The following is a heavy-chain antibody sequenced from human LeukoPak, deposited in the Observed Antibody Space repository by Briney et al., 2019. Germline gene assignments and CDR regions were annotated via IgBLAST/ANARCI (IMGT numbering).Heavy chain of an antibody. Sequence: PGGSLRLSCAASGFTFSSYEMNWVRQAPGKGLEWVSYISSSGSTIYYADSVKGRFTISRDNSKNTLYLHMNSLRAEDTAVYYCAKDRSVGGYSYGDINYWGQGTLVTVSS. CDR1: GFTFSSYE. CDR3: AKDRSVGGYSYGDINY. V-gene: IGHV3-48*03. CDR2: ISSSGSTI. D-gene: IGHD5-18*01. J-gene: IGHJ4*02.